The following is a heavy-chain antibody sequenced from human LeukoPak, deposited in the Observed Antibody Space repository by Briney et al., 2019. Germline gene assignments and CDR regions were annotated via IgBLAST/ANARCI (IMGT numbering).Heavy chain of an antibody. J-gene: IGHJ6*02. Sequence: SVRVSCKPSGYTFTGYYIHWVRQAPGQGLEWMGGIIPIFGTANYAQKFQGRVTITADESTSTAYMELSSLRSEDTAVYYCARAYPNYDNLRGHYYYYGMDVWGQGTTVTVSS. V-gene: IGHV1-69*13. CDR3: ARAYPNYDNLRGHYYYYGMDV. CDR2: IIPIFGTA. D-gene: IGHD3-9*01. CDR1: GYTFTGYY.